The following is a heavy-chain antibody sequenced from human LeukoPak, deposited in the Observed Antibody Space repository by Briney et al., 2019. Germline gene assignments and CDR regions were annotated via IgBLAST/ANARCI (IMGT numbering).Heavy chain of an antibody. V-gene: IGHV4-34*01. J-gene: IGHJ4*02. CDR3: ARSTIPFDY. Sequence: PSETLSLTCAVYGGSFSGYYWSWIRQPPGKGLEWIGEINHSGSTNYNPSLKSRVTISVDTSKNQFSLKLSSVTAADTAMYYCARSTIPFDYWGQGTLVTVSS. D-gene: IGHD5-24*01. CDR2: INHSGST. CDR1: GGSFSGYY.